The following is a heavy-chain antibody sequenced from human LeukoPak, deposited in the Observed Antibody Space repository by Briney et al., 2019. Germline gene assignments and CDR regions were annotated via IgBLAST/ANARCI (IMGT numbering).Heavy chain of an antibody. CDR2: ISSSGGAR. CDR3: ARGPEDYYESSGYFYL. D-gene: IGHD3-22*01. J-gene: IGHJ4*02. Sequence: GGSLRLSCAASGFTFNNYEMNWVRQAPGKGLEWDSDISSSGGARYYADSVKGRFTISRDNAKNSLYLQMNSLRGEDTAVYYCARGPEDYYESSGYFYLWGQGTLVTVSS. CDR1: GFTFNNYE. V-gene: IGHV3-48*03.